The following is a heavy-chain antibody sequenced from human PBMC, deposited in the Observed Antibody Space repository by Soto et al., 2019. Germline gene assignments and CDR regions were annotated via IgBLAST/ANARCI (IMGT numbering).Heavy chain of an antibody. CDR1: GFTVSSKY. D-gene: IGHD2-21*01. CDR2: IYSDGST. J-gene: IGHJ4*02. CDR3: ATERGPTYYFDY. Sequence: PGGSLRLSCAASGFTVSSKYMSWVRQAPGKGLEWVSVIYSDGSTYYADSVKGRFTISRDNSKNTLYLQMNSLRAEDTAVYYCATERGPTYYFDYWGQGTLVTLSS. V-gene: IGHV3-53*01.